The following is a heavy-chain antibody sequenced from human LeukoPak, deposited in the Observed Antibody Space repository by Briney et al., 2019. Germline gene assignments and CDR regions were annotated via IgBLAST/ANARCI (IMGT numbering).Heavy chain of an antibody. CDR3: ARGRRILGGPENAGDFFDF. V-gene: IGHV1-2*02. CDR1: GYTLTDYY. J-gene: IGHJ4*01. D-gene: IGHD3-16*01. Sequence: ASVKVSCKASGYTLTDYYLHWVRQAPGQGLKWMGWINPNNGATHYAQSFQARVTMTRDTSIASSYMELTGLESDDTAVYYCARGRRILGGPENAGDFFDFWGQGSLVTVSS. CDR2: INPNNGAT.